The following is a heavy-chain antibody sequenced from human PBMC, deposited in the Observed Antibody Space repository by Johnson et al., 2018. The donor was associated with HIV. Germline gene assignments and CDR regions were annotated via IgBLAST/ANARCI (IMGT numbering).Heavy chain of an antibody. D-gene: IGHD3-22*01. CDR3: AREAHYYDSSGLKRGAFDI. CDR2: ISYDGSNK. V-gene: IGHV3-30-3*01. Sequence: QVQLVESGGGVVQPGRSLRLSCAASGFTFSSYAMHWVRQAPGKGLAWVAVISYDGSNKYYADSVKGRFTISRDNSKKTLYLQVNRLRAEDTAVYYSAREAHYYDSSGLKRGAFDIWGQGTMVTVSS. J-gene: IGHJ3*02. CDR1: GFTFSSYA.